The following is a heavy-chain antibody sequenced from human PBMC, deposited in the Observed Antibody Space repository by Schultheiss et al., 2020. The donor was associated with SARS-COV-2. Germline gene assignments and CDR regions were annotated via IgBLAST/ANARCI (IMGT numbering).Heavy chain of an antibody. Sequence: SETLSLTCTVSGGSISSSSYYWGWIRQPPGKGLEWIGYIYYSGSTNYNPSLKSRVTISVDTSKNQFSLKLSSVTAADTAVYYCARHVEGEDCSGGSCFSLDYWGQGTLVTVSS. CDR3: ARHVEGEDCSGGSCFSLDY. CDR2: IYYSGST. D-gene: IGHD2-15*01. V-gene: IGHV4-61*05. CDR1: GGSISSSSYY. J-gene: IGHJ4*02.